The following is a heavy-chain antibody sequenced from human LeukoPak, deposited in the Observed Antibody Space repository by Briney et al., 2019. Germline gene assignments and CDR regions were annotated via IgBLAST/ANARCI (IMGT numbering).Heavy chain of an antibody. Sequence: GGSLRLSCAASGFTFSTYSMNWVRQAPGKGLEWLSHISTSGTTMYYADSVKGRFTISRDNAKNSLYLQMNSLRAEDTAVYFCASRLDYWGQGTLVTVSS. J-gene: IGHJ4*02. V-gene: IGHV3-48*01. CDR1: GFTFSTYS. CDR2: ISTSGTTM. D-gene: IGHD5-12*01. CDR3: ASRLDY.